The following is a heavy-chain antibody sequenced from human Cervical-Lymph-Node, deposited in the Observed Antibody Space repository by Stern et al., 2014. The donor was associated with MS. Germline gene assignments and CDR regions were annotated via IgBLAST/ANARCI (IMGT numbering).Heavy chain of an antibody. CDR2: SYPYDSDT. V-gene: IGHV5-51*01. CDR1: GYSFTIYY. J-gene: IGHJ4*02. CDR3: ARHVQGFDY. Sequence: EMQLVESGAEVKKPGESLKISCKLSGYSFTIYYIAWVRQMPGKGLEWMGVSYPYDSDTTYSPSFQGQVTISADKSITTAYLQWSSLRASDTAMYYCARHVQGFDYWGQGTLVTVSS.